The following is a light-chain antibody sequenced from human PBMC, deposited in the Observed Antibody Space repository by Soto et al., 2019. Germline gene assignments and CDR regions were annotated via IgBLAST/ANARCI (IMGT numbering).Light chain of an antibody. CDR1: QSVTSTY. CDR3: DRYGSSPLT. CDR2: GTS. J-gene: IGKJ3*01. V-gene: IGKV3-20*01. Sequence: EIGLTQSPGTLSLSPGERATLSCRASQSVTSTYLARYQHKYGQAPRLLLFGTSNRATGSTHRFSGSGSGTVFILTISGLEPEAFAVYYCDRYGSSPLTFGPGTIVEIK.